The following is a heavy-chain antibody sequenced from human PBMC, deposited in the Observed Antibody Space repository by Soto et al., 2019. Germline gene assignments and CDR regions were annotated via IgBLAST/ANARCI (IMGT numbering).Heavy chain of an antibody. CDR2: ISSSSNYI. CDR1: GFSFSIYN. CDR3: ARDERSVAVAHFFDY. D-gene: IGHD6-19*01. Sequence: EVQLVESGGGLVRPGGSLRLSCAASGFSFSIYNMSWVRQAPGKGLEWVSFISSSSNYIYYADSVKGRFTISRDNAKNSLFLQMNNLRAEDTAVYFCARDERSVAVAHFFDYWGQGTQVTVSS. V-gene: IGHV3-21*01. J-gene: IGHJ4*02.